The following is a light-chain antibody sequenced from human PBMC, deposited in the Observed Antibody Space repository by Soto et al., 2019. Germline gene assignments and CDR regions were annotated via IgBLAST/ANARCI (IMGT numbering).Light chain of an antibody. Sequence: DIQMTQSPSSLSASVGDRVTITCRASQSISSYLNWYQQKPGKAPKLLIYAASSLQSGVPSRFSGSGSGTDFTLTISSLQPEDFATYYCQQYETFSGTFGPGTRLEIK. V-gene: IGKV1-39*01. CDR1: QSISSY. CDR3: QQYETFSGT. J-gene: IGKJ5*01. CDR2: AAS.